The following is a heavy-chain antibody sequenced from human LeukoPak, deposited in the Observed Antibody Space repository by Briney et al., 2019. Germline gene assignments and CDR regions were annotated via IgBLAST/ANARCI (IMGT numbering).Heavy chain of an antibody. CDR2: IYYSGST. CDR1: GGSISGHF. V-gene: IGHV4-59*08. J-gene: IGHJ5*02. D-gene: IGHD2-15*01. CDR3: ARGNPPRYCSGGSCYSKMNWFDP. Sequence: SETLSLTCTVSGGSISGHFWSWIRQPPGKGLEWIGYIYYSGSTNYNPSLKSRVTISVDTSKNQFSLKLTSVTAADTAVYYCARGNPPRYCSGGSCYSKMNWFDPWGQGTLVTVSS.